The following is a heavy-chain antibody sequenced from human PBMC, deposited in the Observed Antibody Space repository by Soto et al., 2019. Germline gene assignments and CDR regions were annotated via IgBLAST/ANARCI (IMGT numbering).Heavy chain of an antibody. V-gene: IGHV4-34*01. Sequence: SETLSLTCAVYGGSFSCYYWSWIRQPPGKGLEWIGEINHSGSTNYNPSLKSRVTISVDTSKNQFSLKLSSVTAADTAVYYCARAIRTALVTGYYYHGMDVWGQGTTVTVSS. CDR3: ARAIRTALVTGYYYHGMDV. CDR2: INHSGST. CDR1: GGSFSCYY. J-gene: IGHJ6*02. D-gene: IGHD5-18*01.